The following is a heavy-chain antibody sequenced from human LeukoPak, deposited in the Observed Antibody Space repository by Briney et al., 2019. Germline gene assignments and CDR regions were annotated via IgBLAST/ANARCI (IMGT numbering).Heavy chain of an antibody. CDR3: AREIYSNSDHDEAFDI. J-gene: IGHJ3*02. D-gene: IGHD5-12*01. Sequence: PGGSLRLSCAASGFTFSSFAMHWVRQAPGKWLEWLSSISRSSDYIYYADSLKGRFTISRDNARNSLYLQMSSLRAEDTALYYCAREIYSNSDHDEAFDIWGQGTMVTVSS. V-gene: IGHV3-21*01. CDR2: ISRSSDYI. CDR1: GFTFSSFA.